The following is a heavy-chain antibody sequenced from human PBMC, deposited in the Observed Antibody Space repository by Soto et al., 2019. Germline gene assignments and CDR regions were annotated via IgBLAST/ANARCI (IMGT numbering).Heavy chain of an antibody. D-gene: IGHD6-13*01. J-gene: IGHJ4*02. CDR1: SGSVSDVTYY. V-gene: IGHV4-39*01. Sequence: ETLSLTCTVSSGSVSDVTYYLGWIRQPPGKGLEWIGSIYYTGTSYYNPSLKSRVTISVDTSKNQFSLKLSSVTAADTAVYYCGSGDRRNTWSHSFDYWGQGTLVTVSS. CDR2: IYYTGTS. CDR3: GSGDRRNTWSHSFDY.